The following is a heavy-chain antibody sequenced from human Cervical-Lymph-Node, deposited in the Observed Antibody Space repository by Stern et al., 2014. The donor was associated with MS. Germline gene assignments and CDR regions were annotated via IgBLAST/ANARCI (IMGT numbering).Heavy chain of an antibody. Sequence: QVQLVQSGAEVKKPGSSVKVSCKASGGSFSTFAITWVRQAPGQGLEWMAGITPLFRTTNFAHKFQGRVTLTADTSTNTVYMELSSLRSDDTAVYYCARDPAVLIQGSYYGMDVWGQGTTVIVS. D-gene: IGHD2-21*01. CDR3: ARDPAVLIQGSYYGMDV. CDR1: GGSFSTFA. J-gene: IGHJ6*02. V-gene: IGHV1-69*06. CDR2: ITPLFRTT.